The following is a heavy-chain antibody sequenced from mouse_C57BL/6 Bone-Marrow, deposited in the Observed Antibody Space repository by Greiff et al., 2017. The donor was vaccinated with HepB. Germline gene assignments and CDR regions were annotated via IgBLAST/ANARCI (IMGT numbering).Heavy chain of an antibody. CDR1: GYTFTSYG. V-gene: IGHV1-81*01. CDR2: IYPRSGNT. Sequence: VQLQQSGAELARPGASVKLSCKASGYTFTSYGISWVKQRTGQGLEWIGEIYPRSGNTYYNEKFKGKATLTADKSYSTAYMELRSLTSEDAAVYFCASWGLGRDYGVRGTGATVTVSS. D-gene: IGHD3-1*01. CDR3: ASWGLGRDYGV. J-gene: IGHJ1*03.